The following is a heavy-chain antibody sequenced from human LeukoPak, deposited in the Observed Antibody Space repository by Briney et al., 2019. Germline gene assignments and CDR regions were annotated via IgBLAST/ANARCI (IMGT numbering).Heavy chain of an antibody. D-gene: IGHD1-1*01. J-gene: IGHJ3*02. CDR1: GGSFSGYY. CDR3: ARGAGSTTSNDAFDI. V-gene: IGHV4-34*01. CDR2: INHSGST. Sequence: SETLSLTCAVYGGSFSGYYWSWIRQPPGKGLEWIGEINHSGSTNYNPSLKSRVTISVDKSKNQFSLKVSSVTAADTAVYYCARGAGSTTSNDAFDIWGQGTMVTVSS.